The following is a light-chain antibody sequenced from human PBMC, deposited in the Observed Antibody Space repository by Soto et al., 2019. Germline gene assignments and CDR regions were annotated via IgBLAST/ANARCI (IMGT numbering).Light chain of an antibody. CDR1: FSDVGGYDY. CDR2: EVS. V-gene: IGLV2-8*01. Sequence: QSVLTQPPSTSGSPGQSVTISCTGTFSDVGGYDYVSWYQQHPGKAPKLLIYEVSKRPSGVTDRFSGSKSGNTASLTVSGLPAEDEDDYHCSSYAGSNNLLFGGGTKLTVL. J-gene: IGLJ2*01. CDR3: SSYAGSNNLL.